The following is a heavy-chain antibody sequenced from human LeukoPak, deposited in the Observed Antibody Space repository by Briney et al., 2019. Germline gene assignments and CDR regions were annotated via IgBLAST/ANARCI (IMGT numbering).Heavy chain of an antibody. CDR2: ISGSGRNT. Sequence: GGSLRLSCAASGFIFSSYSMNWVRQAPGKGLEWVSTISGSGRNTYYADSVKGRFTISRDNSKNTPYLQTNSLKAEDTAVYYCARDLDWNYADYWGQGTLVTVSS. CDR1: GFIFSSYS. D-gene: IGHD1-7*01. V-gene: IGHV3-23*01. CDR3: ARDLDWNYADY. J-gene: IGHJ4*02.